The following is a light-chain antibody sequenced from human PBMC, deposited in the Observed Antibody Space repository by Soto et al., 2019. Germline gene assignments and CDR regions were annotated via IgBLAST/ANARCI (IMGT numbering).Light chain of an antibody. J-gene: IGKJ2*01. Sequence: DIVLTQSPSTLSSSPGERATLSCRASQSVSSYLAWYQQRPGHVPRLLIYEASKRATGIPARFSARVSGTDFTLTISSLEPEDFAIYFCQQRSNCPPRYTFGQGTKLEIK. CDR2: EAS. CDR3: QQRSNCPPRYT. CDR1: QSVSSY. V-gene: IGKV3-11*01.